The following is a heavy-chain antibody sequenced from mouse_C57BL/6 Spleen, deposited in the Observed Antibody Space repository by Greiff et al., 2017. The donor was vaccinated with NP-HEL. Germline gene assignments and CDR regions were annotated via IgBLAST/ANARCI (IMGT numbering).Heavy chain of an antibody. Sequence: QVQLQQPGAELVMPGASVKLSCKASGYTFTSYWMHWVKQRPGQGLEWIGEIDPSDSYTNYNQKFKGKSTLTVDKSSSTAYMQLSSLTSEDSAVYYWARSTTVVARYFDVWGTGTTVTVSS. J-gene: IGHJ1*03. CDR1: GYTFTSYW. D-gene: IGHD1-1*01. V-gene: IGHV1-69*01. CDR3: ARSTTVVARYFDV. CDR2: IDPSDSYT.